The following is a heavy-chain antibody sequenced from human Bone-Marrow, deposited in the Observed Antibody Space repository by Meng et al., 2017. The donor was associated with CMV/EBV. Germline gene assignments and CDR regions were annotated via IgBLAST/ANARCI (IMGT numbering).Heavy chain of an antibody. J-gene: IGHJ5*02. Sequence: GGSLRLSCAASGFTFSSYAMHWVRQAPGKGLEWVAVISYDGSNKYYADSVKGRFTISRDNSKNTLYLQMNSLKAEDTAVYYCAKGATPRGIDGKLSLNWFDPWGQGTLVTVSS. CDR2: ISYDGSNK. V-gene: IGHV3-30-3*01. CDR3: AKGATPRGIDGKLSLNWFDP. CDR1: GFTFSSYA. D-gene: IGHD6-13*01.